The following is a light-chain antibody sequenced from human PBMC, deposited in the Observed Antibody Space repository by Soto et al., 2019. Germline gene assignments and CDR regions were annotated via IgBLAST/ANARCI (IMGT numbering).Light chain of an antibody. J-gene: IGLJ2*01. Sequence: QSALTQPRSVSGSPGQSVTISCTGTSSDVGGYDFVSWYQQHPGKAPKLMISDVSKRPSGVPDRFSGSKSGNTASLTTSGLQAEDEADYYCCSYAGDLALFGGGT. V-gene: IGLV2-11*01. CDR1: SSDVGGYDF. CDR3: CSYAGDLAL. CDR2: DVS.